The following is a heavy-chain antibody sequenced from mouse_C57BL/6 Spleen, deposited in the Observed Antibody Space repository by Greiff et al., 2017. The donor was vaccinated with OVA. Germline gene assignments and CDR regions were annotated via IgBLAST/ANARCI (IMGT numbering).Heavy chain of an antibody. CDR3: TREGGNDGYYGAY. CDR2: IDPETGGT. V-gene: IGHV1-15*01. D-gene: IGHD2-3*01. J-gene: IGHJ3*01. Sequence: QVQLQQSGAELVRPGASVTLSCKASGYTFTDYEMHWVKQTPVHGLEWIGAIDPETGGTAYNQKFKGKAILTADKSSSTAYMELRSLTSEDSAVYYCTREGGNDGYYGAYWGQGTLVTVSA. CDR1: GYTFTDYE.